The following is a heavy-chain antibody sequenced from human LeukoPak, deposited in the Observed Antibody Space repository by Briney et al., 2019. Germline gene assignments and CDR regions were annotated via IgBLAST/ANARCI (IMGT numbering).Heavy chain of an antibody. CDR3: ARDRSSGYDSPFDY. Sequence: PGGSLRLSCAASGFTFSDYWMSWVRQAPGKGLEWVANIKQEGSEKYYVDSVKGRFTISRDNAKNSLYLQMHSLRAEDTAVYYCARDRSSGYDSPFDYWGQGTLVTVSS. D-gene: IGHD5-12*01. J-gene: IGHJ4*02. V-gene: IGHV3-7*05. CDR1: GFTFSDYW. CDR2: IKQEGSEK.